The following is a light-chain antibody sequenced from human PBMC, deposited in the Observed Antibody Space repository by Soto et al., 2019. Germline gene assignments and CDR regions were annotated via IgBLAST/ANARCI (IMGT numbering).Light chain of an antibody. CDR1: STDFVSYNR. CDR2: EVS. V-gene: IGLV2-18*01. J-gene: IGLJ1*01. Sequence: QSVLTQPPSVSGSPGQSVTISCTGTSTDFVSYNRVSWYQQPPGTAPKLMIYEVSKRPSGVPDRFSGSKSGNTASLTISGLQAAEEADYYCSLYTRENAYVFGTGTKVT. CDR3: SLYTRENAYV.